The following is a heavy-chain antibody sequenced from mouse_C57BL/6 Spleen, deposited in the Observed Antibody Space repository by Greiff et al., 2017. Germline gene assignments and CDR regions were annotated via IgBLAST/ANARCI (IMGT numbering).Heavy chain of an antibody. Sequence: DVKLQESGPGLAKPSQTLSLTCSVTGYSITSDYWNWIRKFPGTKLEYMGYISYSGSTYYNPSLNSRISIPRDTSTTQYYLQLNSVTTEDTATDYCARSLPYGRYAMDYWGQGTSVTVSS. D-gene: IGHD1-1*01. CDR2: ISYSGST. CDR3: ARSLPYGRYAMDY. CDR1: GYSITSDY. V-gene: IGHV3-8*01. J-gene: IGHJ4*01.